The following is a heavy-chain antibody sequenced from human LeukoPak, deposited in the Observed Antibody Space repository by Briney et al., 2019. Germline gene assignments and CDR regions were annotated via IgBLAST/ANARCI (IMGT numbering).Heavy chain of an antibody. V-gene: IGHV3-21*01. CDR2: ISSSSSYI. J-gene: IGHJ3*02. Sequence: KPGGSLRLSCAASGFTFSSYSMNWVRQAPGKGLEWVSSISSSSSYIYYADSVKGRFTISRDNAKNSLYLQMNSLGAEDTAVYYCATTRRDFWSGFDAFDIWGQGTMVTVSS. CDR1: GFTFSSYS. D-gene: IGHD3-3*01. CDR3: ATTRRDFWSGFDAFDI.